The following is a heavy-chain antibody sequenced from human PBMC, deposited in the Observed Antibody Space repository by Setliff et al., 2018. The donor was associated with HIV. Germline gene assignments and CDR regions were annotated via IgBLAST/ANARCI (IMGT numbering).Heavy chain of an antibody. CDR1: GYTFTNYY. CDR3: ARSAHDSETGY. CDR2: IYPGGARR. J-gene: IGHJ4*02. D-gene: IGHD5-12*01. V-gene: IGHV1-46*01. Sequence: GASVKVSCKASGYTFTNYYMHWVRQAPGQGLEWMGIIYPGGARRSYAQKFQGRVTMTWDTSTSTVYMELRSLRSEDTAFYYCARSAHDSETGYWGQGTLVTVSS.